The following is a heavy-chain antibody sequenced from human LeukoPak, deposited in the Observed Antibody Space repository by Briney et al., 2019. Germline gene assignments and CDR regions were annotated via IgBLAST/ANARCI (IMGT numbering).Heavy chain of an antibody. Sequence: GGSLRLSCAVSGFTLSSYWMHWVRQLPGKGLVWVSRINSDGSGISYAGSVKGRFTISRDNAKDTLYLQMNSLRAEDTAVYYCARGNAHAFDIWGQGTMVTVSS. CDR2: INSDGSGI. CDR1: GFTLSSYW. V-gene: IGHV3-74*01. CDR3: ARGNAHAFDI. J-gene: IGHJ3*02.